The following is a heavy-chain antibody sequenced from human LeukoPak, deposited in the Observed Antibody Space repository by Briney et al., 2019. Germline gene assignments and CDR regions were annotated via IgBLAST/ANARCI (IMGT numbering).Heavy chain of an antibody. D-gene: IGHD1-26*01. CDR1: GYTFTGYY. J-gene: IGHJ4*02. CDR2: INPNSGGT. V-gene: IGHV1-2*02. Sequence: ASVKVSCKASGYTFTGYYMHWVRQAPGQGLEWMGWINPNSGGTNYAQKFQGRVTMTRDTSISTAYMELSRLRSDDTAVYYCAKSSRVGSGSYSDYWGQGTLVTVSS. CDR3: AKSSRVGSGSYSDY.